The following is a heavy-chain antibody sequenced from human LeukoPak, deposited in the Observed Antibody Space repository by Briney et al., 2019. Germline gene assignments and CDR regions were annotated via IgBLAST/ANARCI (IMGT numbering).Heavy chain of an antibody. V-gene: IGHV3-23*01. J-gene: IGHJ6*03. CDR1: GFTFSDYA. Sequence: GGSLRLSCAASGFTFSDYAMSWVRQAPGKGLEWLSVISGGSSGSTYYADSVTGRFTVSRDNSKNTVDLQMNNLRVDDTAIYYCAKVDGSGRYMDVWGKGTTVTISS. CDR3: AKVDGSGRYMDV. D-gene: IGHD6-19*01. CDR2: ISGGSSGST.